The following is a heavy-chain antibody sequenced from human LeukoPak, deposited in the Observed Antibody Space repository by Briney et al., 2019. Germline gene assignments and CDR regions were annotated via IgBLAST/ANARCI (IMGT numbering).Heavy chain of an antibody. CDR3: ARPASDMDTTN. V-gene: IGHV3-48*03. Sequence: GGSLRLSCAASGFTFSSYEMNWVRQAPGKGLEWVSYINSSGSTIYYADSVKGRFTISRDNAKNSLYLQMNSLRAEDTAVYYCARPASDMDTTNWGQGTLVTVSS. D-gene: IGHD5-18*01. CDR1: GFTFSSYE. J-gene: IGHJ4*02. CDR2: INSSGSTI.